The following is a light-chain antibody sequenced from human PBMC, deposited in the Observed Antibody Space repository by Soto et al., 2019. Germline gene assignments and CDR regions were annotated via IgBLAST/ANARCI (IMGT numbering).Light chain of an antibody. Sequence: QSVLTQSYSASASLGSSVKLTCTLSSGHSSYIIAWHQQQPGKAPRYLMKLEGSGSYNKGSGVPDRFSGSSSGADRYLTISNLQFEDEADYYCETWDSNTHTVFGGGTKLTVL. J-gene: IGLJ3*02. CDR3: ETWDSNTHTV. V-gene: IGLV4-60*02. CDR2: LEGSGSY. CDR1: SGHSSYI.